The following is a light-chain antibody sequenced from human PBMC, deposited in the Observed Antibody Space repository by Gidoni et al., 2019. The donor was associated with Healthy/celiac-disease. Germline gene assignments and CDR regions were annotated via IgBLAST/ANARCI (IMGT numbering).Light chain of an antibody. V-gene: IGKV4-1*01. J-gene: IGKJ3*01. Sequence: DIVMTQSPDSLAVSLGERATINCKSSQSVLYSSNNKNCLAWYQQKPGQPPKLLIYWASTRESGVPDRFSGSGSGTDFTLTISSLQAEDVAVYYCQQYYSTPTFGPXTKVDIK. CDR2: WAS. CDR1: QSVLYSSNNKNC. CDR3: QQYYSTPT.